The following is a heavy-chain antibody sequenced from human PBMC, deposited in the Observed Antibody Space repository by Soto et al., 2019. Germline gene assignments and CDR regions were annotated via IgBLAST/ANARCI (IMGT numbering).Heavy chain of an antibody. CDR1: GFTFSSYA. V-gene: IGHV3-30-3*01. Sequence: VGSLRLSCAASGFTFSSYAMHWVRQAPGKGLEWVAVISYDGSNKYYADSVKGRFTISRDNSKNTLYLQMNSLRAEDTAVYYCARDRYPSTVTQNYYYYGMDVWGQGTTVIVYS. CDR2: ISYDGSNK. CDR3: ARDRYPSTVTQNYYYYGMDV. J-gene: IGHJ6*02. D-gene: IGHD4-17*01.